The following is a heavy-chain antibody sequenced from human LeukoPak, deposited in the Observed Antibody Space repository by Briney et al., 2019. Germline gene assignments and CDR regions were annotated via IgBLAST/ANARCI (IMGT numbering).Heavy chain of an antibody. CDR2: INSEGGLI. J-gene: IGHJ4*02. D-gene: IGHD6-25*01. Sequence: GGSLRLSCAASSFSLNDYWMHWVRHAPGEGLVWVSRINSEGGLISYADSVKGRFTIYRDNAKNTLYLQMNSLTAKDTAMYYCTRAAEQRPIDYWGQGTLVTVSS. CDR3: TRAAEQRPIDY. CDR1: SFSLNDYW. V-gene: IGHV3-74*01.